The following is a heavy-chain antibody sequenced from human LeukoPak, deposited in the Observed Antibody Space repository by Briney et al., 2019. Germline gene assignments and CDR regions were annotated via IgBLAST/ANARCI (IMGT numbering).Heavy chain of an antibody. CDR3: ARDNRARYYGFDY. CDR2: IYSGGST. D-gene: IGHD3-10*01. CDR1: GFTVSSNY. J-gene: IGHJ4*02. V-gene: IGHV3-66*02. Sequence: PGGSLRLSCAASGFTVSSNYMSWVRQAPGKGLEWVSVIYSGGSTYYADSVKGRFTISRVNSKNTLHLQMNSLRAEDTAVYYCARDNRARYYGFDYWGQGTLVTVSS.